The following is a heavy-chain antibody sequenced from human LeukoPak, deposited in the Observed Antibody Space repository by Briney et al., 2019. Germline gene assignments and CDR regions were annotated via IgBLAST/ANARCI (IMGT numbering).Heavy chain of an antibody. CDR2: INPNSGGT. D-gene: IGHD2-2*01. CDR1: GYTFTGYY. CDR3: ARGLIVVVPAAMGDAFDI. J-gene: IGHJ3*02. V-gene: IGHV1-2*02. Sequence: ALVKVSCKASGYTFTGYYMHWVRQAPGQGLEWMGWINPNSGGTNYAQKFQGRVTMTRDTSISTAYMELSRLRSDDTAVYYCARGLIVVVPAAMGDAFDIWGQGTMVTVSS.